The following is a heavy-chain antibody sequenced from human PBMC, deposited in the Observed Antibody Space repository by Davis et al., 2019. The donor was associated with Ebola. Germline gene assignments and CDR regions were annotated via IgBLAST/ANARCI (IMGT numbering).Heavy chain of an antibody. CDR2: MNPNSGNT. Sequence: ASVKVSCKVSGYTLTELSMHWVRQAPGKGLEWMGWMNPNSGNTGYAQKFQGRVTMTRDTSTSTVYMELSSLRSEDTAVYYCARARRWELSDTPSYWGQGTLVTVSS. CDR1: GYTLTELS. V-gene: IGHV1-8*01. J-gene: IGHJ4*02. CDR3: ARARRWELSDTPSY. D-gene: IGHD1-26*01.